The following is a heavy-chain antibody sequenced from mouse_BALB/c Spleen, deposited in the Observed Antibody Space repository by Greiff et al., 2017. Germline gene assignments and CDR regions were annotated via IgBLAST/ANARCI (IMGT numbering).Heavy chain of an antibody. CDR1: GYTFTDYV. J-gene: IGHJ1*01. V-gene: IGHV1-83*01. D-gene: IGHD2-1*01. CDR2: IYPGSGST. CDR3: ARGGNYNWYFDV. Sequence: VQLQQSGPELVKPGASVKMSCKASGYTFTDYVISWVKQRTGQGLEWIGEIYPGSGSTYYNEKFKGKATLTVDTSSSTAYMQLSSLTSEDTAVYFCARGGNYNWYFDVWGAGTTVTVSS.